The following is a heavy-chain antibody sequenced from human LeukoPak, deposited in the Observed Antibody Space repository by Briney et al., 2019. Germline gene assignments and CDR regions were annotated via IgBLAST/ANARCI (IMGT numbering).Heavy chain of an antibody. CDR1: GYSFSNYA. D-gene: IGHD5-24*01. Sequence: PGGSLRLSCAASGYSFSNYAMSWVRQAPGKGLEWVSGISGSGASTYYADSVKGRFTISRDNSKNTLYLQVNSLRAEDTAFYYCAKDLGVATISYFDYWGQGTLVTVSS. V-gene: IGHV3-23*01. J-gene: IGHJ4*02. CDR2: ISGSGAST. CDR3: AKDLGVATISYFDY.